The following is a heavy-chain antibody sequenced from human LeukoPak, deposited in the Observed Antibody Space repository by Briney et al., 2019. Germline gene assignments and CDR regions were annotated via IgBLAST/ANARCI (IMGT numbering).Heavy chain of an antibody. V-gene: IGHV3-30*04. CDR2: ISYDGSNK. Sequence: GGSLRLSCAASGFTFSSYTMHWVRQAPGKGLEWVAVISYDGSNKYYADSVKGRFTISRDNPKNTLYLQMNSLRAEDTAVYYCARDPLQMATITRTFDYWGQGTLVTVSS. J-gene: IGHJ4*02. CDR3: ARDPLQMATITRTFDY. CDR1: GFTFSSYT. D-gene: IGHD5-24*01.